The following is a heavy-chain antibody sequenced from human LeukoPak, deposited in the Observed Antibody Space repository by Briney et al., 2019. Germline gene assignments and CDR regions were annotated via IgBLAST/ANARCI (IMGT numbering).Heavy chain of an antibody. J-gene: IGHJ4*02. Sequence: GGSLRLSCAASGFTFSTSWMSWVRQVPGKGLEWVANIKKDGSETYYVDSVKGRFTISRDNAKNSLYLQMNSLRAEDTAVYYCARSMVRGVIGGVDYWGQGTLVTVSS. CDR2: IKKDGSET. D-gene: IGHD3-10*01. CDR1: GFTFSTSW. CDR3: ARSMVRGVIGGVDY. V-gene: IGHV3-7*03.